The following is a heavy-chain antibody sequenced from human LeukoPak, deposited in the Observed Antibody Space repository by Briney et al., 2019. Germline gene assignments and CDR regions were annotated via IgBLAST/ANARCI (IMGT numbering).Heavy chain of an antibody. CDR1: GGSISSYY. D-gene: IGHD3-3*01. J-gene: IGHJ5*02. CDR2: IYYSGST. Sequence: PSETLSLTCTVSGGSISSYYWSWIRQPPGKGLEWIGYIYYSGSTNYNHSLKSRVTISVDTSKNQFSLKLSSVTAADTAVYYCARLRDFWSGYYSRVYWFDPWGQGTLVTVSS. CDR3: ARLRDFWSGYYSRVYWFDP. V-gene: IGHV4-59*08.